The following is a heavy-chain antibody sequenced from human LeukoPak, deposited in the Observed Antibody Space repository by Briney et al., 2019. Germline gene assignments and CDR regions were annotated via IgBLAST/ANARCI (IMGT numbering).Heavy chain of an antibody. CDR3: ARDGQNSSSTANWFDP. D-gene: IGHD6-6*01. Sequence: ASVKVSCKASGYTFTSYYMHWVRQAPGQGLEWMGIINPSGGSTSYAQKFQGRVTMTRDMSTSTVYMELSSLGSEDTAVYYCARDGQNSSSTANWFDPWGQGTLVTVSS. V-gene: IGHV1-46*01. CDR2: INPSGGST. CDR1: GYTFTSYY. J-gene: IGHJ5*02.